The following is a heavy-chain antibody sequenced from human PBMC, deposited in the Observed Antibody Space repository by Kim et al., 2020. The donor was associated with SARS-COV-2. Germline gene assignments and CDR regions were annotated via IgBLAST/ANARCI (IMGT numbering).Heavy chain of an antibody. D-gene: IGHD3-10*01. V-gene: IGHV3-30*18. CDR1: GFTFSSYG. CDR2: ISYDGSNK. Sequence: GGSLRLSCAASGFTFSSYGMHWVRQAPGKGLEWVAVISYDGSNKYYADSVKGRFTISRDNSKNTLYLQMNSLRAEDTAVYYCAKATGMVRGRPTYYGMDVWGQGTTVTVSS. CDR3: AKATGMVRGRPTYYGMDV. J-gene: IGHJ6*02.